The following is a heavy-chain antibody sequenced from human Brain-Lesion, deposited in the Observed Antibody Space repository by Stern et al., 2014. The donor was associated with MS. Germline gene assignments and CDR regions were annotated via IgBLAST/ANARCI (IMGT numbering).Heavy chain of an antibody. CDR3: ASNRGSGSFFDS. D-gene: IGHD1-26*01. CDR2: MYHSGIT. V-gene: IGHV4-4*02. CDR1: GGSISRGNW. Sequence: QVQLQESGPGLVKPSGTLSLTCAVSGGSISRGNWWSWVRQSPGKRLEWIGKMYHSGITNYNPALESRVSISIDKSKNQFSLKVYSLTAADTAVYYCASNRGSGSFFDSWGQGSLVTVSS. J-gene: IGHJ4*02.